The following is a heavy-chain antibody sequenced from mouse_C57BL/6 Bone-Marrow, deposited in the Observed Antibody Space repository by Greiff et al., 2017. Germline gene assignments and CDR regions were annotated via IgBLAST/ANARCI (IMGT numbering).Heavy chain of an antibody. CDR2: ISSGGSYT. CDR3: ASPSVVAHYYAMDY. CDR1: GFTFSSYG. V-gene: IGHV5-6*02. Sequence: DVKLVESGGDLVKPGGSLKLSCAASGFTFSSYGMSWVRQTPDKRLEWVATISSGGSYTYYPDRVKGRFTISRDNAKNTLYLQMSRLKSEDTAMYYCASPSVVAHYYAMDYWGQGTSVTVSS. J-gene: IGHJ4*01. D-gene: IGHD1-1*01.